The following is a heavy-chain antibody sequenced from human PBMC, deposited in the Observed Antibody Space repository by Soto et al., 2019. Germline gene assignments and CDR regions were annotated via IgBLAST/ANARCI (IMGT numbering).Heavy chain of an antibody. CDR3: ARGVPSIVVVPAAMGGYYYYYMDV. CDR2: INHSGST. Sequence: SETLSLTCAVYGGSFSGYYWSWIRQPPGKGLEWIGEINHSGSTNYNPSLKSRVTISVDTSKNQFSLKLSSVTAADTAVYYCARGVPSIVVVPAAMGGYYYYYMDVWGKGTTVTVSS. D-gene: IGHD2-2*01. V-gene: IGHV4-34*01. J-gene: IGHJ6*03. CDR1: GGSFSGYY.